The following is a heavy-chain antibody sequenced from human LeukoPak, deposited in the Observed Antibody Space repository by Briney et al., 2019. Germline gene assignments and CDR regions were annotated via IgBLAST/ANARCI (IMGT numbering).Heavy chain of an antibody. CDR1: GGSISSYY. V-gene: IGHV4-59*01. D-gene: IGHD5-24*01. CDR2: IYYSGST. Sequence: SETLSLTCTVSGGSISSYYWSWIRQPPGKGLGWIGYIYYSGSTNYNPSLKSRATISVDTSKNQFSLKLSSVTAADTAVYYCARSVEMATYGFDYWGQGTLVTVSS. CDR3: ARSVEMATYGFDY. J-gene: IGHJ4*02.